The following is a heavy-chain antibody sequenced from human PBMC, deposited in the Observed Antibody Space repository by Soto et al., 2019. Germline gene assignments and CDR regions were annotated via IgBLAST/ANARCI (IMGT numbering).Heavy chain of an antibody. V-gene: IGHV4-34*01. CDR1: GGSFSGYY. Sequence: SETLSLTCAVYGGSFSGYYWSWIRQPPGKGLEWIGEINHSGSTNYNPSLKSRVTISVDTSKNQFSLKLSSVTAADTAVYYCARGLGIAAAGIDYWGQGTLVIVSS. D-gene: IGHD6-13*01. J-gene: IGHJ4*02. CDR3: ARGLGIAAAGIDY. CDR2: INHSGST.